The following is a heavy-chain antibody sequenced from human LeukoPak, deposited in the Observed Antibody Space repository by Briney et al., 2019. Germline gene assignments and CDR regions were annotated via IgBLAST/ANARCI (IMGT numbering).Heavy chain of an antibody. CDR1: GFTFSSYG. D-gene: IGHD6-13*01. V-gene: IGHV3-30*03. CDR3: ARDFFPIVDSSWYVIGY. CDR2: ISYDGSNK. J-gene: IGHJ4*02. Sequence: PGGSLRLSCAASGFTFSSYGMHWVRQAPGKGLEWVAVISYDGSNKYYADSVKGRFTISRDNSKNTLYLQMNSLRAEDTAVYYCARDFFPIVDSSWYVIGYWGQGTLVTVSS.